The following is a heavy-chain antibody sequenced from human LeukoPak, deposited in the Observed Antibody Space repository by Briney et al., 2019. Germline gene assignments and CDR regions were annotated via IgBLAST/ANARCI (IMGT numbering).Heavy chain of an antibody. J-gene: IGHJ5*02. CDR1: GGTFSSYA. D-gene: IGHD4-11*01. Sequence: SVKVSCKASGGTFSSYAIGWVRQAPGQGLEWTGEIIPIFGTANYAQKFQGRVAITADESTSTAYMELSSLRSEDTAVYYCARDQWGEYYSNYGQVNWFDPWGQGTLVIVSS. CDR2: IIPIFGTA. CDR3: ARDQWGEYYSNYGQVNWFDP. V-gene: IGHV1-69*13.